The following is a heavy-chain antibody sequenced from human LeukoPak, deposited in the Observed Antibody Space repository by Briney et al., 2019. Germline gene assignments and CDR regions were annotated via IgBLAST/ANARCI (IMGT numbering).Heavy chain of an antibody. V-gene: IGHV3-30*18. Sequence: PGGSLRLSCAASGFSFSTTDMHWVRQAPGKGLEWVAVISANGNIKHHADSVKGRFTIARDNSKNTLYLQMDSLRAEDTALYYCAKIVVVISGDIDYWGQGTLVTVSS. J-gene: IGHJ4*02. CDR1: GFSFSTTD. CDR2: ISANGNIK. CDR3: AKIVVVISGDIDY. D-gene: IGHD3-22*01.